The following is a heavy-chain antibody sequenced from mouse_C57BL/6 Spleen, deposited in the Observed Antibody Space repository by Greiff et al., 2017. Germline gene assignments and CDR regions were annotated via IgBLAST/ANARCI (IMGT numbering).Heavy chain of an antibody. J-gene: IGHJ3*01. CDR2: ISSGGSYT. V-gene: IGHV5-6*01. CDR1: GFPFSSYG. D-gene: IGHD1-1*01. CDR3: ARQNGGSSSGFAY. Sequence: EVMLVESGGDLVKPGGSLKLSCAASGFPFSSYGMSWVRQTPDKRLEWVATISSGGSYTYYPDSVKGRFTISRDNAKHTLYLQMSSLKSEDTAMYYCARQNGGSSSGFAYWGQGTLVTVSA.